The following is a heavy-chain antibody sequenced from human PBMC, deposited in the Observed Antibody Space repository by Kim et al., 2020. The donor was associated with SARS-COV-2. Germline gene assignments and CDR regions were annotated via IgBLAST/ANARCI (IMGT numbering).Heavy chain of an antibody. Sequence: SLKVSCKASGGTFSSYAISWVRQAPGQGLEWMGGIIPIFGTANYAQKFQGRVTITADESTSTAYMELSSLRSEDTAVYYCARVGYGSGSYYNSPLDYYYYYGMDVWGQGTTVTVSS. J-gene: IGHJ6*02. CDR3: ARVGYGSGSYYNSPLDYYYYYGMDV. CDR1: GGTFSSYA. V-gene: IGHV1-69*13. CDR2: IIPIFGTA. D-gene: IGHD3-10*01.